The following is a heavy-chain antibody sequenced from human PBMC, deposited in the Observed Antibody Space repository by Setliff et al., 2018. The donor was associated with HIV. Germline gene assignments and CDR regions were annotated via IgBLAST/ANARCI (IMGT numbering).Heavy chain of an antibody. CDR1: GYTFTSYD. CDR2: MNPNSGNT. D-gene: IGHD2-15*01. J-gene: IGHJ2*01. CDR3: ARASPYGGNWYFDL. Sequence: ASVKVSCKASGYTFTSYDINWVRQATGQGLEWMGWMNPNSGNTGYAQKFQGRVTMTRNTSISTAYMELSSLRSEDTAVYYCARASPYGGNWYFDLWGRGTLVTVSS. V-gene: IGHV1-8*01.